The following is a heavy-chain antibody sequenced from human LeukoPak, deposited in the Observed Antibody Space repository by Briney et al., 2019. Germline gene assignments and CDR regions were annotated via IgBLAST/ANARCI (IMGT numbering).Heavy chain of an antibody. V-gene: IGHV4-34*01. CDR3: ARGGSLYYYDSSGYYYYYGMDV. CDR1: GGSFSGYY. CDR2: INHSGST. D-gene: IGHD3-22*01. Sequence: SETLSLTCAVYGGSFSGYYWGWIRQPPGKGLEWIGGINHSGSTNYNPSLKSRVTISVDTSKNQFSLKLSSVTAADTAVYYCARGGSLYYYDSSGYYYYYGMDVWGQGTTVTVSS. J-gene: IGHJ6*02.